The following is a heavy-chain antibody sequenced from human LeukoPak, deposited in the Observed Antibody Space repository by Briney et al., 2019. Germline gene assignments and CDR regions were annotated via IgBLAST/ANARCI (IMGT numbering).Heavy chain of an antibody. CDR3: AKARSELRAIDY. V-gene: IGHV3-30*18. CDR2: ISYDGSNK. Sequence: HAGGSLRLSCAPSGFTFSSYGMHWVRQAPGKELEWVAVISYDGSNKYYADSVKGRFTISRDNSKNPLYLQMNSLRAQDTAVYYCAKARSELRAIDYWGQGNLVTVSS. CDR1: GFTFSSYG. D-gene: IGHD1-26*01. J-gene: IGHJ4*02.